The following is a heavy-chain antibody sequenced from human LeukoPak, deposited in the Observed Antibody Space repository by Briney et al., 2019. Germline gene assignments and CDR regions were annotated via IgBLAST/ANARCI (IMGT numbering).Heavy chain of an antibody. CDR3: IREYNSYDSSTSPGYFDL. J-gene: IGHJ2*01. V-gene: IGHV3-13*01. D-gene: IGHD3-22*01. CDR2: IITDGGT. Sequence: GGSLRLSCAASGFTFSTYDMHCVRHATRERREWGLAIITDGGTYYPSSVKARFTISRENTKNSLYLQRNTRRAVDTTVYDWIREYNSYDSSTSPGYFDLWGRGTLVTVSS. CDR1: GFTFSTYD.